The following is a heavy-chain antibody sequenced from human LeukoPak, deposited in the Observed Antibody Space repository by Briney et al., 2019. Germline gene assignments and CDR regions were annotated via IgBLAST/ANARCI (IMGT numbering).Heavy chain of an antibody. Sequence: GGSLRLSCAAAGFPFSSYAMHWVRQAPGKGLEYVSAISSNGGSTSYANSVKGRFTISRDNSKNTLYLQMGSLRAENMAVYYCARSSIVVVSILDYWGQGTLVTVSS. D-gene: IGHD2-2*01. CDR1: GFPFSSYA. CDR3: ARSSIVVVSILDY. J-gene: IGHJ4*02. V-gene: IGHV3-64*01. CDR2: ISSNGGST.